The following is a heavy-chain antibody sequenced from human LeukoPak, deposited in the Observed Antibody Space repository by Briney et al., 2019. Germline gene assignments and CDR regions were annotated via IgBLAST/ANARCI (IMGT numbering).Heavy chain of an antibody. D-gene: IGHD3-10*01. CDR2: IGDDGAT. V-gene: IGHV3-23*01. CDR1: GFTLTTYI. J-gene: IGHJ4*02. Sequence: PGGSLRLSCEASGFTLTTYIMTWVRQAPGKGLEWVSAIGDDGATMYAEAVKGRFTISIDQSKNTLFLQMNSLRVDDTAIYFCAKARLGGSTYDYWGQGTVVTVSS. CDR3: AKARLGGSTYDY.